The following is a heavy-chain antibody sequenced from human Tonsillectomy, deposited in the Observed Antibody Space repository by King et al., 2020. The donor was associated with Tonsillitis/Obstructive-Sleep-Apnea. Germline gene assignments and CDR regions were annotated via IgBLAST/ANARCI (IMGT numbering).Heavy chain of an antibody. CDR1: GFSLSTSGMC. V-gene: IGHV2-70*11. CDR3: ARIPGYSSSFNYMDV. D-gene: IGHD6-6*01. Sequence: TLKESGPALVKPTQTLTLTCTFSGFSLSTSGMCVNWIRQPPGKALEWLARIDWDDDKYCSTSLKTRLTISKDTSKNQVVLTMTNMDPVDTATYYCARIPGYSSSFNYMDVWGKGTTVTVSS. CDR2: IDWDDDK. J-gene: IGHJ6*03.